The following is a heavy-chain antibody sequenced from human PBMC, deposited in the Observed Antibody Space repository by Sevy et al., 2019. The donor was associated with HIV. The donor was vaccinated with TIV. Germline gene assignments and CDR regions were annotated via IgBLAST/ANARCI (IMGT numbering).Heavy chain of an antibody. CDR2: IKSEFDGGAI. D-gene: IGHD5-12*01. CDR3: ITDPAYRGYDEEVINYYFYGMDV. V-gene: IGHV3-15*01. CDR1: GFTFSSAW. J-gene: IGHJ6*02. Sequence: GGSLRLSCTASGFTFSSAWMSWVRQAPGKGLEWVGRIKSEFDGGAIDYAAPVKGRFTISREDSKNTVYLQMNSLKTEDTAVYYCITDPAYRGYDEEVINYYFYGMDVWGQGTTVTVSS.